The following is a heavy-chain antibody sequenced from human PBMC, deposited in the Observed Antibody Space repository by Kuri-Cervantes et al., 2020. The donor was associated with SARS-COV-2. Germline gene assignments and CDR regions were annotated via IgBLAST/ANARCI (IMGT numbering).Heavy chain of an antibody. Sequence: GSLRLSCTVSGGSVSSGSYYWSWIRQPPGKGLEWIGYIYYSGSTNYNPSLKSRVTISVDTYKNQFSLKLSSVTAADTAVYYCAREGYCSGGSCFDYWGQGTLVTVSS. D-gene: IGHD2-15*01. CDR1: GGSVSSGSYY. CDR2: IYYSGST. V-gene: IGHV4-61*01. J-gene: IGHJ4*02. CDR3: AREGYCSGGSCFDY.